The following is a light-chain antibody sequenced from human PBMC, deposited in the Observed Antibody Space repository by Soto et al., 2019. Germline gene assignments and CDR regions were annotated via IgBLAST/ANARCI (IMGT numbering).Light chain of an antibody. CDR3: QQYGNPPLT. Sequence: EIVMTQSPATLSVSARETAAFSCRASQSVSSKLAWYRQKPGQAPRLLIHGASIRATGIPDRFSGSGSGTDFTLTVSRLEPEDFAVYFCQQYGNPPLTFGGGTKVDI. J-gene: IGKJ4*01. CDR2: GAS. V-gene: IGKV3-20*01. CDR1: QSVSSK.